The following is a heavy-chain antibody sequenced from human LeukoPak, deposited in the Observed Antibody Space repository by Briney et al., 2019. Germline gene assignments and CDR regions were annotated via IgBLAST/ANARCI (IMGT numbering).Heavy chain of an antibody. J-gene: IGHJ4*02. CDR3: ARVAVAGRFDY. D-gene: IGHD6-19*01. Sequence: GGSLRLSCAASGFTFSSYSMNWVRQAPGKGLEWVAVISYDGSNKYYADSVKGRFTISRDNSKNTLYLQMNSLRAEDTAVYYCARVAVAGRFDYWGQGTLVTVSS. CDR1: GFTFSSYS. V-gene: IGHV3-30*03. CDR2: ISYDGSNK.